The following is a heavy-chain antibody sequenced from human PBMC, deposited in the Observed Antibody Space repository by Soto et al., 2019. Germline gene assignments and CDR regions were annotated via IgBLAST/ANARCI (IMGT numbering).Heavy chain of an antibody. CDR2: IYYSGST. D-gene: IGHD3-3*01. V-gene: IGHV4-59*01. J-gene: IGHJ6*02. CDR3: ARGYTYYDFWSGYYTGTSYYYYGMDV. CDR1: GGSISSYY. Sequence: SETLSLTCTVSGGSISSYYWSWIRQPPGKGLEWIGYIYYSGSTNYNPSLKSRVTISVDTSKNQFSLKLSSVTAADTAVYYCARGYTYYDFWSGYYTGTSYYYYGMDVWGQGTTVTVSS.